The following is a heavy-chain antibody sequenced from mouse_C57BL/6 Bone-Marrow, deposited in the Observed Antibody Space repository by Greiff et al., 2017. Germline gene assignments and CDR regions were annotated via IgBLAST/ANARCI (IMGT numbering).Heavy chain of an antibody. D-gene: IGHD2-12*01. CDR1: GYSFTGYY. V-gene: IGHV1-31*01. J-gene: IGHJ1*03. CDR2: VYPYNGVS. Sequence: DVLLVESGPELVKPGASVKISCKASGYSFTGYYMHWVKQSHGNILDWIGYVYPYNGVSSYNQKFKGKATLTVDKSSSKAYMQLRSLTSEDSAVYYCARFTTRYFDVWGTGTTVTVSS. CDR3: ARFTTRYFDV.